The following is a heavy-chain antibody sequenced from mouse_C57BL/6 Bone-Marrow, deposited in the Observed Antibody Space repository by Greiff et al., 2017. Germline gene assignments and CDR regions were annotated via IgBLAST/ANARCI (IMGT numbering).Heavy chain of an antibody. CDR2: FHPYNDDT. D-gene: IGHD1-1*01. V-gene: IGHV1-47*01. Sequence: VNLVESGAELVKPGASVKMSCKASGYTFTTYPIEWMKQNHGKSLEWIGNFHPYNDDTKYNEKFKGKATLTVEKSSSTVYLELSRLTSDDSAVYYCARVNYYGSSWDYFDYWGQGTTLTVSS. CDR3: ARVNYYGSSWDYFDY. CDR1: GYTFTTYP. J-gene: IGHJ2*01.